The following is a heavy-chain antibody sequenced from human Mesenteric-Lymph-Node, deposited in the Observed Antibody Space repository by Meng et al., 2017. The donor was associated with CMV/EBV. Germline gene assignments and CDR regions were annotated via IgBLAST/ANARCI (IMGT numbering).Heavy chain of an antibody. V-gene: IGHV3-7*03. CDR3: AKDRGFGELWYYYYGMDV. D-gene: IGHD3-10*01. Sequence: GESLKISCAVSGFTFSRYWMSWVRQAPGKGLEWVANIKHDGSEKNYVDSVKGRFTISRDNSKNTLYLQMNSLRAEDTAVYYCAKDRGFGELWYYYYGMDVWGQGTTVTVSS. CDR2: IKHDGSEK. CDR1: GFTFSRYW. J-gene: IGHJ6*02.